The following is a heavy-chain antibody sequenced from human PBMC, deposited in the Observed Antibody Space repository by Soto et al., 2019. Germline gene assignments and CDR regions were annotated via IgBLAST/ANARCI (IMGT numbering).Heavy chain of an antibody. CDR1: GGTFSSYA. CDR3: ARDVGVVAYYYYGMDV. CDR2: IIPIFGTA. Sequence: SVKVSCKASGGTFSSYAISWVRQAPGQGLEWMGGIIPIFGTANYAQKFQGRVTITADESTSTAYMELSSLRSEDTAVYYCARDVGVVAYYYYGMDVWGQGTTATVSS. V-gene: IGHV1-69*13. J-gene: IGHJ6*02. D-gene: IGHD3-3*01.